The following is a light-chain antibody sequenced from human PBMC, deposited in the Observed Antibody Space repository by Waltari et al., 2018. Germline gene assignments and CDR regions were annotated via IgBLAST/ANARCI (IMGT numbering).Light chain of an antibody. CDR1: QNINTW. J-gene: IGKJ2*01. CDR3: QQYNSHPYN. CDR2: RAS. Sequence: DIQMPQSPSTLSASVGDRVTITCRASQNINTWLAWSQQKPGKAPKLLIYRASSLESGVPSRFSGSGSGTEFTLTISSLQPDDFATYYCQQYNSHPYNFGQGTKLEIK. V-gene: IGKV1-5*03.